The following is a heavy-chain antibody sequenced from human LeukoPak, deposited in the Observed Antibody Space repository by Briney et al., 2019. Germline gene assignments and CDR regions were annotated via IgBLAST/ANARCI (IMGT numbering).Heavy chain of an antibody. CDR2: IYYSGST. D-gene: IGHD2-2*01. CDR3: ATNSDIVVVPAATPALGY. Sequence: PSQTLSLTCTVSGGSISSGAYYWSWIRQPPGKGLEWIVYIYYSGSTYYNPSLKSRVTISVDTSKNQFSLKLSSVTAADTAVYYCATNSDIVVVPAATPALGYWGQGTLVTVSS. V-gene: IGHV4-30-4*01. CDR1: GGSISSGAYY. J-gene: IGHJ4*02.